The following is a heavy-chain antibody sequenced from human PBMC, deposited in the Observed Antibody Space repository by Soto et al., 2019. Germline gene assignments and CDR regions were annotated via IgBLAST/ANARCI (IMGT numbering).Heavy chain of an antibody. CDR2: ISGSGGST. D-gene: IGHD3-3*01. J-gene: IGHJ4*02. CDR1: GFTFSSYA. CDR3: AKDPRDNDFWSVYYIAD. V-gene: IGHV3-23*01. Sequence: GGSLRLSCAASGFTFSSYAMSWVRQAPGKGLEWVSAISGSGGSTYYADSVKGRFTISRDNSKNTLYLQMNSLRAEDMAVYYCAKDPRDNDFWSVYYIADWGQGTLVTVSS.